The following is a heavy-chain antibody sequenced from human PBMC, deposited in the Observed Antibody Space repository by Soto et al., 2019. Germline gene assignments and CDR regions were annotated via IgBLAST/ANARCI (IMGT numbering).Heavy chain of an antibody. CDR2: ISYDGSNK. V-gene: IGHV3-30-3*01. Sequence: GGSLRLSCAASGFTFSSYAMHWVRQAPGKGLEGVAVISYDGSNKYYADSVKGRFTISRDNSKNTLYLQMNSLRAEDTAVCYCARMGQYYDFWSGYYWYYGMDVWGQGTTVTVSS. CDR3: ARMGQYYDFWSGYYWYYGMDV. D-gene: IGHD3-3*01. J-gene: IGHJ6*02. CDR1: GFTFSSYA.